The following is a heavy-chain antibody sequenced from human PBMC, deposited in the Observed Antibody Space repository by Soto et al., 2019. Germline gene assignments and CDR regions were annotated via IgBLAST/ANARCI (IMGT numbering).Heavy chain of an antibody. V-gene: IGHV1-8*01. CDR3: ARSPRNGGFDY. D-gene: IGHD7-27*01. Sequence: ASVKVSCKAYGYTFTSYDINWVRQVTAQGIEWMGWMKPNSGTTGYAQKCQGRVTLTRHTFITTAFMELSSLSSEDTVVDYCARSPRNGGFDYGGRGTLVTVSS. CDR1: GYTFTSYD. J-gene: IGHJ4*01. CDR2: MKPNSGTT.